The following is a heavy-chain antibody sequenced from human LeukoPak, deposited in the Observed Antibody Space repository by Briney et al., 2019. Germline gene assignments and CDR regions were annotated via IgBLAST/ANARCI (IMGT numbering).Heavy chain of an antibody. D-gene: IGHD4-17*01. V-gene: IGHV3-30*18. CDR1: GFTFSSYG. CDR3: AKGDFTVTKPHYYYGMDV. Sequence: GGSLRLSCAASGFTFSSYGMHWVRQAPGKGLEWVAVISYDGSNKYYADSVKGRFTISRDNSKNTLYLQMNSLRAEDTAVYYCAKGDFTVTKPHYYYGMDVWGQGTTVTVSS. J-gene: IGHJ6*02. CDR2: ISYDGSNK.